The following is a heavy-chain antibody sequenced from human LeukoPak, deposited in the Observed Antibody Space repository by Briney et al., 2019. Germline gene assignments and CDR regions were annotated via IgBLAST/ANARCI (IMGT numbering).Heavy chain of an antibody. D-gene: IGHD6-19*01. Sequence: SETLSLTCTVSGGSISSYYWSWIRQPAGKGLEWIGRIYTSVSTNYNPSLKSRVTMSVDTSKNQFSLKLSSVTAADTAVYYCAREGVIAVAGGNWFDPWGQGTLVTVSS. CDR3: AREGVIAVAGGNWFDP. CDR1: GGSISSYY. V-gene: IGHV4-4*07. J-gene: IGHJ5*02. CDR2: IYTSVST.